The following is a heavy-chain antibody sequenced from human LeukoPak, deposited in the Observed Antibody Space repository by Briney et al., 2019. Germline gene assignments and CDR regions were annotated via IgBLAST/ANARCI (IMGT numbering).Heavy chain of an antibody. D-gene: IGHD6-19*01. CDR1: GYTFTSYG. CDR3: ARDWSSSGWYSPPPPFDY. Sequence: GASVKVSCKASGYTFTSYGISWVRQAPGQGLEWMGWISAYNGNTNYAQKLQGRVTMTTDTSTSTAYMELRSLRSDDTAVYYCARDWSSSGWYSPPPPFDYWGQGTLVTVSS. CDR2: ISAYNGNT. V-gene: IGHV1-18*01. J-gene: IGHJ4*02.